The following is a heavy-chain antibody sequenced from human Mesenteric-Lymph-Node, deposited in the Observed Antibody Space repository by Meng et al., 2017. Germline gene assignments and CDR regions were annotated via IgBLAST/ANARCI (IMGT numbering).Heavy chain of an antibody. Sequence: QVQLEESGPGMVKPSGPRALTCAVSGGSISSSNWWSWIRQPPGKGLEWIGYIYYSGSTSYNPSLKSRVAMSVDTSKNQFSLNLNSVTAVDTAVYYCARNVPGTSAYYDWGQGTLVTVSS. J-gene: IGHJ4*02. D-gene: IGHD3-22*01. V-gene: IGHV4-28*01. CDR2: IYYSGST. CDR1: GGSISSSNW. CDR3: ARNVPGTSAYYD.